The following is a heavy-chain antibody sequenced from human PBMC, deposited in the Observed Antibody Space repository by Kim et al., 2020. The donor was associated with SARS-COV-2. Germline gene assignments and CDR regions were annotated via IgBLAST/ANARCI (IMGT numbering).Heavy chain of an antibody. V-gene: IGHV7-4-1*02. Sequence: ASVKVSCKASGYTFTSYAMNWVRQAPGQGLEWMGWINTNTGNPTYAQGFTGRFVFSLDTSVSTAYLQISSLKAEDTAVYYCARVDRYYYGSGSHTFDYWGQATLVTVSS. CDR3: ARVDRYYYGSGSHTFDY. D-gene: IGHD3-10*01. J-gene: IGHJ4*02. CDR1: GYTFTSYA. CDR2: INTNTGNP.